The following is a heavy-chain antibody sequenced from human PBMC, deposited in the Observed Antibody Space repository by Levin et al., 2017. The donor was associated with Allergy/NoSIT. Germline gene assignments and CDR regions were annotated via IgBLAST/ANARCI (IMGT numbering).Heavy chain of an antibody. Sequence: PVASVKVSCKASGYTFTSYDINWVRQATGQGLEWMGWMNPNSGNTGYAQKFQGRVTMTRNTSISTAYMELSSLRSEDTAVYYCARGKVAVAGILWYWGQGTLVTVSS. D-gene: IGHD6-19*01. J-gene: IGHJ4*02. CDR1: GYTFTSYD. V-gene: IGHV1-8*01. CDR3: ARGKVAVAGILWY. CDR2: MNPNSGNT.